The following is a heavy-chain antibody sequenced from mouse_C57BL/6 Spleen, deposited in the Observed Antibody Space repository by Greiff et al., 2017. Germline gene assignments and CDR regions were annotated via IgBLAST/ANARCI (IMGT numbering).Heavy chain of an antibody. CDR2: IDPSDSYT. CDR1: GYTFTSYW. J-gene: IGHJ1*03. CDR3: ARRWLLPSYWYFDV. D-gene: IGHD2-3*01. Sequence: QVQLQQPGAELVKPGASVKLSCKASGYTFTSYWMQWVKQRPGHGLEWIGEIDPSDSYTNYNQKFKGKATLTVDTSSSTAYMQLSSLTSEDSAVYYCARRWLLPSYWYFDVWGTGTTVTVSS. V-gene: IGHV1-50*01.